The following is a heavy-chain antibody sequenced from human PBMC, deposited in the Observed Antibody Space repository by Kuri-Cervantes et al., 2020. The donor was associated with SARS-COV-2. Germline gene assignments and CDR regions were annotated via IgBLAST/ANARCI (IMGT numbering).Heavy chain of an antibody. CDR3: ATDTGKGYCGGGRCPDAYDI. J-gene: IGHJ3*02. D-gene: IGHD2-21*01. Sequence: GESLKISCAASGFSVGTNYMSWVRQAPGKGLEWVSVIYSGSNTYYADSVKGRFTIARDNSKNTLNLQMNSLRVEDTGVYYCATDTGKGYCGGGRCPDAYDIWGQGTTVTVSS. CDR1: GFSVGTNY. V-gene: IGHV3-53*01. CDR2: IYSGSNT.